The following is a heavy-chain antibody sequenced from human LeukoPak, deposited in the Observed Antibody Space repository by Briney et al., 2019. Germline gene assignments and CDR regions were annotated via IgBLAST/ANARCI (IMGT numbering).Heavy chain of an antibody. CDR1: GGSFSGYY. CDR3: ARGHISRGYSYGPYYYYYGMDV. J-gene: IGHJ6*02. Sequence: PETLSLTCAVYGGSFSGYYWSWIRQPPGKGLEWIGEINHSGSTNYNPSLKSRVTISVDTSKNQFSLKLSSVTAADTAVYYCARGHISRGYSYGPYYYYYGMDVWGQGTTVTVSS. D-gene: IGHD5-18*01. CDR2: INHSGST. V-gene: IGHV4-34*01.